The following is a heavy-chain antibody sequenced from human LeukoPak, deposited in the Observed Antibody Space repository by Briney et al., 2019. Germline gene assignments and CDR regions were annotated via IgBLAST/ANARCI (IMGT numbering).Heavy chain of an antibody. CDR3: AVSGSYYYYYYMDV. V-gene: IGHV3-30*14. Sequence: GGSLRLSCAASGFSFSTYTMHWVRQAPGKGLEWVAAISYDGSNKYYADSVKDRFTISGDNSKNTLYLQMGSLRAEDMAVYYCAVSGSYYYYYYMDVWGKGTTVTISS. CDR1: GFSFSTYT. CDR2: ISYDGSNK. D-gene: IGHD1-26*01. J-gene: IGHJ6*03.